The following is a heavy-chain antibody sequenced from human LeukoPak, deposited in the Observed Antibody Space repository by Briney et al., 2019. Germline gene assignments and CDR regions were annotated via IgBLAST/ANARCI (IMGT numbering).Heavy chain of an antibody. D-gene: IGHD6-19*01. CDR3: AKDLFASDSSVWYGGAVDY. J-gene: IGHJ4*02. CDR1: GFTFSSYA. CDR2: ISGSGGST. Sequence: PGGSLRLSCAASGFTFSSYAMSWVRQAPGKGLEWVSAISGSGGSTYYAGSVKGRFTISRDNPKNSLYLQMNGLRAEDTAVYYCAKDLFASDSSVWYGGAVDYWGQGTLVSVS. V-gene: IGHV3-23*01.